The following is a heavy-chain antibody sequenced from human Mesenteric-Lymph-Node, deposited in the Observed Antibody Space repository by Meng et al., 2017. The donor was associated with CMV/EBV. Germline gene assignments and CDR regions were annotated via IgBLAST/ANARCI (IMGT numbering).Heavy chain of an antibody. CDR3: ARSSSNNPFDY. CDR1: GGSISTYH. V-gene: IGHV4-59*01. Sequence: SETLSLTCTVSGGSISTYHWSWIRQPPGKGLEWIGYIHYSGTTKYSSSLKSRVTMSVDTSKNQFSLNLNSVTAADTAVYYCARSSSNNPFDYWGQGTLVTVSS. J-gene: IGHJ4*02. CDR2: IHYSGTT. D-gene: IGHD2-2*01.